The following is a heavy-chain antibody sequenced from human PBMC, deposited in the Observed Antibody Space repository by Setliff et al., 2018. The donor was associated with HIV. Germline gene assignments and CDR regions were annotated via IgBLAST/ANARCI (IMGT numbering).Heavy chain of an antibody. V-gene: IGHV4-39*07. D-gene: IGHD2-21*01. CDR2: VYYTGAT. CDR1: GGSVNRTNFY. CDR3: ASWGGGGNSGFDY. Sequence: ASETLSLTCTVSGGSVNRTNFYWAWIRQPPGKGLEWLGNVYYTGATYVHPSLNSRVTVSIDASKNQFSVKMRSVTAADTAVYYCASWGGGGNSGFDYWGRGTLVTVSS. J-gene: IGHJ4*02.